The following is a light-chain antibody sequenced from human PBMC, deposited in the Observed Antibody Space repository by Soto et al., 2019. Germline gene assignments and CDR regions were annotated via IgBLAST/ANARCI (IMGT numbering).Light chain of an antibody. CDR2: GAS. J-gene: IGKJ1*01. V-gene: IGKV3D-20*02. CDR1: QSVSSSY. Sequence: EIVLTQSPGTLSLSPGERATLSCRASQSVSSSYVAWYQQNPGQAPRLLIYGASSRATGIPDRFSGSGSGTDFTLTISSLEPEDFAVYYCQQRSNWPTFGQGTKVDI. CDR3: QQRSNWPT.